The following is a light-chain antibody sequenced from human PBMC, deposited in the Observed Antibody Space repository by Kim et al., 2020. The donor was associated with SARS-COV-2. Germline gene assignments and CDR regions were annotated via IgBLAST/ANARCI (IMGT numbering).Light chain of an antibody. CDR3: QVWDSSGVV. Sequence: SYELTQPLSVSVALGQTATIPCGGNNIENKNVHWYHQKPGQAPVLVMYRDKKRPSGIPERLSGSNSGDTATLTISRVEAGDEGEYYCQVWDSSGVVFG. CDR2: RDK. V-gene: IGLV3-9*01. J-gene: IGLJ2*01. CDR1: NIENKN.